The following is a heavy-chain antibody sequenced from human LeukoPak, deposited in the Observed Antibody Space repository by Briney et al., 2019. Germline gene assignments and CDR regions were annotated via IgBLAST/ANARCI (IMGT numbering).Heavy chain of an antibody. CDR2: ISGSGVST. Sequence: GGSLRLSCSASGFTFSAYAMHWVRQAPGKGLEWVSAISGSGVSTYYADSVKGRFTISRDNSKNTLYLQMNSLRAEDAAVYFCAKDRSDYGGYPPGAFDIWGQGTMVTVSS. J-gene: IGHJ3*02. D-gene: IGHD4-17*01. CDR1: GFTFSAYA. CDR3: AKDRSDYGGYPPGAFDI. V-gene: IGHV3-23*01.